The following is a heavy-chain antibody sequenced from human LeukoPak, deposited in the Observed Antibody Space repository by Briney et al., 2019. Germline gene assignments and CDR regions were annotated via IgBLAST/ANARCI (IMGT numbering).Heavy chain of an antibody. Sequence: SETLSLTCTVSGYSISSGYYWGWIRQPPGKGLEWIGSIYHSGSTYYNPSLKSRVTISVDTSKNQFSLKLSSVTAADTAVYYCARLSPYYDSSGYSYYFDYWGQGTLVTVSS. CDR3: ARLSPYYDSSGYSYYFDY. J-gene: IGHJ4*02. CDR2: IYHSGST. D-gene: IGHD3-22*01. V-gene: IGHV4-38-2*02. CDR1: GYSISSGYY.